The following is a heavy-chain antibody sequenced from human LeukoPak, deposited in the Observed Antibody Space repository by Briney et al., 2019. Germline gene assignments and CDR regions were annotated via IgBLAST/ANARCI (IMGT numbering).Heavy chain of an antibody. Sequence: GGSLRLSCAASGFTFTNYPMIWVRQAPGRGLTWVSGISGSGGSTYYADFVKGRFTISRDNPRSTLYLQMSSLRAEDTAVYYCARKLSGYAPFDCWGQGTLVTVSS. V-gene: IGHV3-23*01. J-gene: IGHJ4*02. D-gene: IGHD5-12*01. CDR2: ISGSGGST. CDR3: ARKLSGYAPFDC. CDR1: GFTFTNYP.